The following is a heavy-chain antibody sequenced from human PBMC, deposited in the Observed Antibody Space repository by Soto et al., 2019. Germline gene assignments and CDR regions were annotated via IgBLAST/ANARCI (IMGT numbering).Heavy chain of an antibody. CDR2: INHSGST. Sequence: WETLSLTCAVYGGSFSGYYWSWIRQPPGKGLEWIGEINHSGSTNYNPSLKSRVTISVDTSKNQFSLKLSSVTAADTAVYYCARGGRSIVATIFNYMDVWGKGTTVTVSS. CDR3: ARGGRSIVATIFNYMDV. J-gene: IGHJ6*03. D-gene: IGHD5-12*01. V-gene: IGHV4-34*01. CDR1: GGSFSGYY.